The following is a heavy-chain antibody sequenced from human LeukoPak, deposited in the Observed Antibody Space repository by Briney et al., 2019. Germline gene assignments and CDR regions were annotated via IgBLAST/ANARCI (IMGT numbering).Heavy chain of an antibody. Sequence: GGSLRLSCAASGLTFSDYSMTWVRQAPGKGLFWVSGIRDGGGSTYYADSVKGRFTISRDNSRNTLYLQMNSLRAEDTAVYYCAKDAAGPEYWGQGTLVTVSS. CDR2: IRDGGGST. J-gene: IGHJ4*02. D-gene: IGHD6-13*01. CDR1: GLTFSDYS. V-gene: IGHV3-23*01. CDR3: AKDAAGPEY.